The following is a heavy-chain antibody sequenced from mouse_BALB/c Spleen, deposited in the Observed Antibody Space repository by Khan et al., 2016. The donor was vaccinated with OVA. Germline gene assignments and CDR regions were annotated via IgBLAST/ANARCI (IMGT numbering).Heavy chain of an antibody. D-gene: IGHD2-14*01. CDR2: IYPFNDDT. V-gene: IGHV1S136*01. Sequence: VQLQQSSPELVKPGASVKMSCKASGYTFTSYVMHWVKQKPGQGLEWVGYIYPFNDDTKYNEKFKGKATLTSDKSSSTAYMELSSLTSEDAAVYFGAKYYRSDVYFDYWGQGTTLTVSS. J-gene: IGHJ2*01. CDR1: GYTFTSYV. CDR3: AKYYRSDVYFDY.